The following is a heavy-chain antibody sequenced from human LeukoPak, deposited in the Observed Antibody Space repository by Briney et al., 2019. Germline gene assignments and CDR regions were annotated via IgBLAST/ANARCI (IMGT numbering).Heavy chain of an antibody. CDR2: ISYDGSNK. CDR1: GFTFSSYA. CDR3: ARPALKWELKYYYYMDV. D-gene: IGHD1-26*01. V-gene: IGHV3-30-3*01. Sequence: PGGSLRLSCAASGFTFSSYAMHWVRQAPGKGLEWVAVISYDGSNKYYADSVKGRFTISRDNSKNTLYLQMNSLRAEDTAVYYCARPALKWELKYYYYMDVWGKGTTVTVSS. J-gene: IGHJ6*03.